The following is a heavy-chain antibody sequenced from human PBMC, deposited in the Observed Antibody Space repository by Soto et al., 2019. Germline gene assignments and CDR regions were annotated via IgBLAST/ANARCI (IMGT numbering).Heavy chain of an antibody. CDR3: VRVVWGVPAPGTSGWFDP. CDR1: GDSISGSNW. CDR2: IYHSGNT. Sequence: QVQLQESGPGLVKPSGTLSLTCAVSGDSISGSNWWSWVRQSPGKGLEWIGEIYHSGNTNYNPSLKGRATISVDKSKNQCSLRLNSVTAADTAVYYCVRVVWGVPAPGTSGWFDPWGQGTLVTVSS. V-gene: IGHV4-4*02. D-gene: IGHD6-13*01. J-gene: IGHJ5*02.